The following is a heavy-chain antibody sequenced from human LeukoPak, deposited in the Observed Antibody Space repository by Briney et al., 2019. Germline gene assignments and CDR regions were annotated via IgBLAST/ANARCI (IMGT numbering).Heavy chain of an antibody. CDR1: GFTFSMSW. D-gene: IGHD4-11*01. V-gene: IGHV3-7*01. CDR3: ARERTTISSTDSYFDP. CDR2: IKEDGSEK. Sequence: GGSLSLSCLASGFTFSMSWMSWVRQAPGKGLAWVANIKEDGSEKYYVDSVKGRFTISRDNAKNSLYLQMNSLGADDTAVYFCARERTTISSTDSYFDPWGQGTLVTVSS. J-gene: IGHJ5*02.